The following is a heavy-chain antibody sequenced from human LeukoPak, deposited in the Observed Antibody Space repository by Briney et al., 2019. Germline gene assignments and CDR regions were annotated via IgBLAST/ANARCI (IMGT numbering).Heavy chain of an antibody. CDR3: AKDLLAARPSVQYFDY. V-gene: IGHV3-30*02. CDR1: GFTFSSYG. D-gene: IGHD6-6*01. J-gene: IGHJ4*02. CDR2: IRYDGSNK. Sequence: GGSLRLSCAASGFTFSSYGMHWVRQAPGKGLEWVAFIRYDGSNKYYADSVKGRFTISRDDSKNTLYLQMNSLRAEDTAVYYCAKDLLAARPSVQYFDYWGQGTLVTVSS.